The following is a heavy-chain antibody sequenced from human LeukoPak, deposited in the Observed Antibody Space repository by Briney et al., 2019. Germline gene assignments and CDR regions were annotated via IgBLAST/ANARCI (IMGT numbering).Heavy chain of an antibody. V-gene: IGHV4-39*07. D-gene: IGHD2/OR15-2a*01. CDR1: GGSISSSSYY. J-gene: IGHJ5*02. CDR2: IYYSGST. CDR3: ARDHFRPFDP. Sequence: SETLSLTCTVSGGSISSSSYYCGWIRQPPGKGLEWIGSIYYSGSTYYNPSLKSRVTISVDTSKNQFSLKLSSVTAADTAVYYCARDHFRPFDPWGQGTLVTVSS.